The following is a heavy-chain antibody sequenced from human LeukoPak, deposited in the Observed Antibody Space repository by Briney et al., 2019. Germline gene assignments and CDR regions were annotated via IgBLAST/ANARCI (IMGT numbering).Heavy chain of an antibody. J-gene: IGHJ4*02. CDR2: ISGSGGIT. V-gene: IGHV3-23*01. CDR3: APRVVGSAPFDY. D-gene: IGHD2-15*01. CDR1: GFTFSSCA. Sequence: GGSLRLSCAASGFTFSSCAMNWVRQAPGKGLEWVSGISGSGGITHYADSVRGRFTISRDNSKNTLYLQMNNLRAEDTAVYYCAPRVVGSAPFDYWGQGTLVTVSS.